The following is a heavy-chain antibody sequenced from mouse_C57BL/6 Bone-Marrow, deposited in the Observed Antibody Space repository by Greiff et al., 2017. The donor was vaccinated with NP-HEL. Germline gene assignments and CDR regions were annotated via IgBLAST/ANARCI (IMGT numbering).Heavy chain of an antibody. D-gene: IGHD6-1*01. V-gene: IGHV1-26*01. Sequence: EVQLQQSGPELVKPGASVKISCKASGYTFTDYYMNWVKQSHGKSLEWIGDINPNNGGTSYNQKFKGKATLTVDKSSSTAYMELRSLTSEDSAVYYCARVELCGYFDVWGTGTTVTVSS. J-gene: IGHJ1*03. CDR1: GYTFTDYY. CDR3: ARVELCGYFDV. CDR2: INPNNGGT.